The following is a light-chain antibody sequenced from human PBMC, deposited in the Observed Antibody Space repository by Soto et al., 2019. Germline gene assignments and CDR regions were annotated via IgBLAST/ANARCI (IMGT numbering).Light chain of an antibody. J-gene: IGLJ3*02. V-gene: IGLV2-14*01. Sequence: QSVLTQPASVSGSAGQSITISCTGTSSDVGGYNYVSWYQQHPGKAPKLLIYEVSNRPSGVSNRFSGSKSGNTASLTISGLQAEDETDYYCSSYTTRSTWVFGGGTKVTVL. CDR1: SSDVGGYNY. CDR3: SSYTTRSTWV. CDR2: EVS.